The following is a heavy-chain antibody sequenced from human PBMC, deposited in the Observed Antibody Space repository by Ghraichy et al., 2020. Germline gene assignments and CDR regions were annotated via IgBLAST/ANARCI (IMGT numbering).Heavy chain of an antibody. D-gene: IGHD6-19*01. CDR3: ARGVSSGFRFQH. CDR2: INHSGST. Sequence: ESLNISCAVYGGSFSGYYWSWIRQPPGKGLEWIGEINHSGSTNYNPSLKSRVTISVDTSKNQFSLKLSSVTAADTAVYYCARGVSSGFRFQHWGQGTLVTVSS. V-gene: IGHV4-34*01. CDR1: GGSFSGYY. J-gene: IGHJ1*01.